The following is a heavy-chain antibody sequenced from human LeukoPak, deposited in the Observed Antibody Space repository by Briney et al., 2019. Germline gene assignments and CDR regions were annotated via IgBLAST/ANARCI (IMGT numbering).Heavy chain of an antibody. Sequence: GGSLRLSCATSGFTFSNYGILWVRQAPGKGLEWVAVIWYDGNNKYYADSVKGRFTISRDNSKKTLNLQMNTLRAEDTAVYYCAKDRAPLVGAFDIWGQGTMVTVSS. CDR2: IWYDGNNK. CDR3: AKDRAPLVGAFDI. D-gene: IGHD6-13*01. V-gene: IGHV3-33*06. J-gene: IGHJ3*02. CDR1: GFTFSNYG.